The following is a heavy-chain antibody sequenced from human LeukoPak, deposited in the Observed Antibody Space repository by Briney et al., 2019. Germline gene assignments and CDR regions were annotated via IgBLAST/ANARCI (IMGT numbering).Heavy chain of an antibody. CDR1: GFTFSSYA. V-gene: IGHV3-23*01. Sequence: GGSLRLSCAASGFTFSSYAMSWVRQAPEKGLEWVSAISGSGGSTYYADSVKGRFTISRDNSKNTLYLQMNSLRAEDTAVYYCAKDSKYYYDSGGYSNFDYWGQGTLVTVSS. CDR3: AKDSKYYYDSGGYSNFDY. CDR2: ISGSGGST. J-gene: IGHJ4*02. D-gene: IGHD3-22*01.